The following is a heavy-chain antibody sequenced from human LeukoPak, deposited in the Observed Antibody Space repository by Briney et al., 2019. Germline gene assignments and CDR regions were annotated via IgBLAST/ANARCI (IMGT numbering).Heavy chain of an antibody. V-gene: IGHV3-21*03. Sequence: GGSLRLSCAASGFNFIDYTMNWVRQAPGKGLEWVSSITSTGRYIFYADSLKGRFTISRDNAKKSLYLQMNSLKTEDTAVYYCTRSLIFGVVGDAFDIWGQGTMVTVSS. D-gene: IGHD3-3*01. CDR1: GFNFIDYT. CDR3: TRSLIFGVVGDAFDI. J-gene: IGHJ3*02. CDR2: ITSTGRYI.